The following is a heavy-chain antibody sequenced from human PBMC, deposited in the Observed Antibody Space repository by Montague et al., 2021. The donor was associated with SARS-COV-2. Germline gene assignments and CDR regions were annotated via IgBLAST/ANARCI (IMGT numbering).Heavy chain of an antibody. CDR1: GGSISSSCYY. D-gene: IGHD3-22*01. Sequence: SETLSLTCTVSGGSISSSCYYWGWIRQPPGKGLEWIGSIYYSGSTYYNPSLKSRVTISVDTSKNQFSLKLSSVTAADTAVYYCARQPLTTMLLGVITQPRRYFDLWGRGTLVTVSS. J-gene: IGHJ2*01. V-gene: IGHV4-39*01. CDR3: ARQPLTTMLLGVITQPRRYFDL. CDR2: IYYSGST.